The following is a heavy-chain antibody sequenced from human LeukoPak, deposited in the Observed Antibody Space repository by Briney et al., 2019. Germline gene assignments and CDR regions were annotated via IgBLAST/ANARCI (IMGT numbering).Heavy chain of an antibody. CDR1: GFTFSSYG. D-gene: IGHD3-3*01. J-gene: IGHJ5*02. CDR2: ISYDAKST. Sequence: GGSLRLSCAASGFTFSSYGMHWVRQVPGKGLEWVAVISYDAKSTYHVDSVKGRFTISRDNSKNTLYLQMNSLRAEDTAMYYCARDKGTTIFGVVIRPGNWFDPWGQGTLVTVSS. V-gene: IGHV3-30*03. CDR3: ARDKGTTIFGVVIRPGNWFDP.